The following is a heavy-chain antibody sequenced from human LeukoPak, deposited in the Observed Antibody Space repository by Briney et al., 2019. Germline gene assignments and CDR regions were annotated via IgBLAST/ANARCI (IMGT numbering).Heavy chain of an antibody. V-gene: IGHV1-46*01. Sequence: VASVKVSCKAPGYIFTNYYIHWVRQAPGQGVEWMGIINPSGGSTSYAQKFHGRVTMTRDTSTSTVYIDLSSLTSEDTAVYYCARGPHSSSWPDIPRDYWGQGTLVTVSS. J-gene: IGHJ4*02. D-gene: IGHD6-13*01. CDR2: INPSGGST. CDR3: ARGPHSSSWPDIPRDY. CDR1: GYIFTNYY.